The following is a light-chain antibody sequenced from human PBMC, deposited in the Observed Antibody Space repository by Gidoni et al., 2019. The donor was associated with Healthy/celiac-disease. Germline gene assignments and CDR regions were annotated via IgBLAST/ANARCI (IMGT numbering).Light chain of an antibody. CDR2: KAS. V-gene: IGKV1-5*03. J-gene: IGKJ1*01. Sequence: DIQMTQSPSTLSASVGERVTITCRASQSISSWLAWYQQKPGKAPKLLIYKASSLESGVPSRFSGSRSGTEFTLTISSLQPDDFATYYCQRYNSYSWTFGQGTKVEIK. CDR3: QRYNSYSWT. CDR1: QSISSW.